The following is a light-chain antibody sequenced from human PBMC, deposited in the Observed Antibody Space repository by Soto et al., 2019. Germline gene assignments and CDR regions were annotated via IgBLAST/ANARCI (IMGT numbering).Light chain of an antibody. CDR2: WAS. Sequence: DIMMPHSPNSLALSMGERATINSRPRQRVLYISNKTNYLALYQQKPGQPPKLIIYWASTRECGVPDRFSGSGSGTDFTLIISSLQAEDVAVYYCQRYYSTPLTFGRGTKVDIK. CDR3: QRYYSTPLT. CDR1: QRVLYISNKTNY. J-gene: IGKJ4*01. V-gene: IGKV4-1*01.